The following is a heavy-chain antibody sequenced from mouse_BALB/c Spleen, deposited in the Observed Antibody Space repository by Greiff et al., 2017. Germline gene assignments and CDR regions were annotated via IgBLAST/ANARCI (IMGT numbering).Heavy chain of an antibody. J-gene: IGHJ1*01. CDR3: ARWGGNYSSYWYFDV. V-gene: IGHV1-14*01. CDR2: INPYNDGT. CDR1: GYTFTSYV. Sequence: VQLKESGPELVKPGASVKMSCKASGYTFTSYVMHWVKQKPGQGLEWIGYINPYNDGTKYNEKFKGKATLTSDKSSSTAYMELSSLTSEDSAVYYCARWGGNYSSYWYFDVWGAGTTVTVSS. D-gene: IGHD2-1*01.